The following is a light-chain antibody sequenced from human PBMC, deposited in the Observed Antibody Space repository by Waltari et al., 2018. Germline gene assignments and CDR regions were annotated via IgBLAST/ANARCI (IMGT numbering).Light chain of an antibody. J-gene: IGLJ2*01. CDR2: VVS. V-gene: IGLV2-11*01. CDR1: TRAVGGFTY. CDR3: CSYAASYVV. Sequence: QSALTQPRPVSGSPGQEVTIPCTGSTRAVGGFTYVSWYQQHPGNAPKLMIYVVSKRPSGVPDRCSGSKSGYTASLTISGLQAEDEADYYCCSYAASYVVFGGGTKLTVL.